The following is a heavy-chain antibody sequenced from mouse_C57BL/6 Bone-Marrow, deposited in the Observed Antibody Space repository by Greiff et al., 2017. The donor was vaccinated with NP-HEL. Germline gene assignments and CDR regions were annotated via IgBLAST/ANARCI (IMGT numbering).Heavy chain of an antibody. CDR3: ARQDDYEGAMDY. D-gene: IGHD2-4*01. J-gene: IGHJ4*01. V-gene: IGHV2-6-1*01. CDR2: IWSDGST. CDR1: GFSLTSYG. Sequence: VHLVESGPGLVAPSQSLSITCTVSGFSLTSYGVHWVRQPPGKGLEWLVVIWSDGSTTYNSDLNSRLSISTDNSKSQVFLKMNSLQTDDTAMYYCARQDDYEGAMDYWGQGTSVTVSS.